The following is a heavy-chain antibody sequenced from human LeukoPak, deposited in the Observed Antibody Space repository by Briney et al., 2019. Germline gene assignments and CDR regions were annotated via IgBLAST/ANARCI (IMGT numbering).Heavy chain of an antibody. CDR1: GFTFSSYA. CDR3: ARDGSGYYFDY. J-gene: IGHJ4*02. V-gene: IGHV3-30-3*01. CDR2: ISYDGSNK. D-gene: IGHD1-26*01. Sequence: GGSLRLSCAASGFTFSSYAMHWVRQAPGKGPEWVAVISYDGSNKYYADSVKGRFTISRDNSKNTLYLQMNSLRAEDTAVYYCARDGSGYYFDYWGQGTLVTVSS.